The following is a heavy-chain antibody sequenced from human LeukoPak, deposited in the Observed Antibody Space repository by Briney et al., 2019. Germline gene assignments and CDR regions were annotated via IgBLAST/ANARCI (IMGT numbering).Heavy chain of an antibody. V-gene: IGHV3-7*01. CDR1: GFTFRNYW. Sequence: GGSLRLSCAASGFTFRNYWMSWVRQAPGTGLEWVANIKQDGSDRNYVASVKGRFTISRDNAKNSLYLQMNSLRAEDTAVYYCSRIVVVIGAFDIWGQGTMVTVSS. D-gene: IGHD3-22*01. CDR2: IKQDGSDR. CDR3: SRIVVVIGAFDI. J-gene: IGHJ3*02.